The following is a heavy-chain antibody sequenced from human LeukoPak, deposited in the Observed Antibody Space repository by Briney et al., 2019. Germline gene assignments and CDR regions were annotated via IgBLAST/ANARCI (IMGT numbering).Heavy chain of an antibody. D-gene: IGHD1-1*01. CDR1: GGSISSYY. V-gene: IGHV4-59*08. CDR3: ARRVGGPGTIGY. J-gene: IGHJ4*02. Sequence: SETLSLTCTVSGGSISSYYWSWIRQPPGKGLEWIGYIYYSGSTNYNPSLKSRVTISVDTSKNQFSLKLSSVTAADTAVYYCARRVGGPGTIGYWGQGTLVTVSS. CDR2: IYYSGST.